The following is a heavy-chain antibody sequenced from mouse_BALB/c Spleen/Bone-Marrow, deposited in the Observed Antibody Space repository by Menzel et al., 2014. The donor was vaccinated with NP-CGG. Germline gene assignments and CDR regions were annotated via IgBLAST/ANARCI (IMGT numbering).Heavy chain of an antibody. D-gene: IGHD2-4*01. CDR2: IYPGNSDA. V-gene: IGHV1-5*01. CDR1: GYSLISYW. CDR3: TRWGVYDYDGGFAY. J-gene: IGHJ3*01. Sequence: VQLQQPGTVLARPGASVKMSCKASGYSLISYWMHWVKQRPGQGLEWIGAIYPGNSDASYNQKVKGKAKLTAVTSASTAYMELISLTNEDSAVYYCTRWGVYDYDGGFAYWGQGTLVTVSA.